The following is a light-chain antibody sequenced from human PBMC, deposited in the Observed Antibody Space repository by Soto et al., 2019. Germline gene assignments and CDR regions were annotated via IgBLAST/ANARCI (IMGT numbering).Light chain of an antibody. Sequence: QSVLTQPPSVSGAPGQRVTISCTASSSNIGAGYDVHWYQQLPGTVPKLLIYGNSNRPSGVPDLFSGSKSGTSASLAITGLQAEDEADYYCQSYDSSLSGWVFGGGTKLTVL. V-gene: IGLV1-40*01. CDR2: GNS. CDR1: SSNIGAGYD. J-gene: IGLJ3*02. CDR3: QSYDSSLSGWV.